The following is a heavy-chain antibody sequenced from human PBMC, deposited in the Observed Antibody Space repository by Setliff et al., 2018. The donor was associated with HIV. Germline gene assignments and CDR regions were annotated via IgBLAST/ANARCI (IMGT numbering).Heavy chain of an antibody. J-gene: IGHJ4*02. CDR2: ITTSSGYM. V-gene: IGHV3-21*01. CDR1: GFAFSSYG. CDR3: ARVGWDGYNPDY. Sequence: PGGSLRLSCAASGFAFSSYGMDWVRQAPGKGLEWVSFITTSSGYMYYADSVRGRFTISRDNAKNSLYLQMHSLTAEDTGVYYCARVGWDGYNPDYWGQGTLVTVSS. D-gene: IGHD5-12*01.